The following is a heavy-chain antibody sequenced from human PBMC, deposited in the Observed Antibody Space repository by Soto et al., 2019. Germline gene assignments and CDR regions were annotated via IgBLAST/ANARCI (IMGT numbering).Heavy chain of an antibody. CDR1: GCSISSSSSY. Sequence: SETLSLTCTFSGCSISSSSSYWGWIRQPPGKGLEWIGSMSYSGSTYNNPSLKSRVTLSVDTSQSRISLKLTSVTAADTAVYYCARHRVPSVYDPIPGCFDSWGQGILVTVSS. J-gene: IGHJ4*02. V-gene: IGHV4-39*01. D-gene: IGHD5-12*01. CDR3: ARHRVPSVYDPIPGCFDS. CDR2: MSYSGST.